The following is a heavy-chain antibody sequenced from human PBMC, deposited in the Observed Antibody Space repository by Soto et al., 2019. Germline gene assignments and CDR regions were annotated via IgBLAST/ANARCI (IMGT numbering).Heavy chain of an antibody. V-gene: IGHV1-2*02. CDR2: INLNSGGT. Sequence: ASVKVSCKASGGTFTDSSMHWVRQAPRQGLEWMGWINLNSGGTYYAQKFHGRVTMTRDTSNGTAYMELNGLTSDDTAVYYCAKVRSTTIFDVVSPFDYWGQGTLVTVS. CDR1: GGTFTDSS. J-gene: IGHJ4*02. D-gene: IGHD3-3*01. CDR3: AKVRSTTIFDVVSPFDY.